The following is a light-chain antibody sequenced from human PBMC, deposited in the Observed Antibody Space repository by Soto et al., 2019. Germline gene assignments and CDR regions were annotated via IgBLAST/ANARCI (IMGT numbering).Light chain of an antibody. J-gene: IGKJ5*01. CDR2: DAS. Sequence: DIQMTQSPSSLSASVGDRVTITCQASQDISNYLNWYQQKPGQAPKLLIYDASNLETGVPSRFSGSGSGTDFTFTISSLQAEDIATYFCQQYDSVFTFGQGTRLEI. V-gene: IGKV1-33*01. CDR3: QQYDSVFT. CDR1: QDISNY.